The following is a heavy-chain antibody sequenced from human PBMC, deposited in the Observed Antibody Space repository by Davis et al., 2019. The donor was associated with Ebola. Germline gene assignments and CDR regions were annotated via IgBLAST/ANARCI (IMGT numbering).Heavy chain of an antibody. J-gene: IGHJ4*02. Sequence: AASVKVSCKASGYTFTSYGISWVRQAPGQGLEWMGWISAYNGNTNYAQKLQGRVTMTTDTSTNTAYMELRSLRSDDTAVYYCARGGCSGGSCYSADYWGQGTLVTVSS. CDR1: GYTFTSYG. D-gene: IGHD2-15*01. V-gene: IGHV1-18*04. CDR2: ISAYNGNT. CDR3: ARGGCSGGSCYSADY.